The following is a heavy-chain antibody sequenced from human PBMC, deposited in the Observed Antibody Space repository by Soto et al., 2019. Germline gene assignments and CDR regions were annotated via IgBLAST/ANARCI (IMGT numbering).Heavy chain of an antibody. J-gene: IGHJ5*02. CDR2: IYYSGST. CDR1: GGSISSYY. V-gene: IGHV4-59*01. D-gene: IGHD3-3*01. CDR3: VRDYDFWSGSPLEHPTGWFDP. Sequence: PSETLSLTCTVSGGSISSYYWSWIRQPPGKGLEWIGYIYYSGSTNYNPSLKSRVTISVDTSKNQFSLKLSSVTAADTAVYYCVRDYDFWSGSPLEHPTGWFDPWGQGTRVTVSS.